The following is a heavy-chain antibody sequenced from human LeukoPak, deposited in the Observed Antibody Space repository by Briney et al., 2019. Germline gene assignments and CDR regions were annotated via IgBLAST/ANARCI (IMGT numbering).Heavy chain of an antibody. CDR3: ARVRRYCSSTSCYRGAYAFDI. CDR1: GFTFDDYG. D-gene: IGHD2-2*01. CDR2: INWNGGSI. V-gene: IGHV3-20*04. Sequence: GGSLRLSCAASGFTFDDYGMSWVRQAPGRGLEWVYSINWNGGSIGYADSVKGRFSISRDNAKNSLYLQMNSLRAEDTAVYYCARVRRYCSSTSCYRGAYAFDIWGQGTMVTVSS. J-gene: IGHJ3*02.